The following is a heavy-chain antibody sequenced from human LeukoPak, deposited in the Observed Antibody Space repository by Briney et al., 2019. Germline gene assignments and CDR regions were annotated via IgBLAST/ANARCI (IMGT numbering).Heavy chain of an antibody. Sequence: GGSLRLSCAASGFTFSGYAMSWVRQAPGKGLEWVSAIIGSGDATYYAASVKGRLTISRDNSKNTLYLQMNSLRAEDTAVYYCAKVTGGDMITYGGLDYWGQGTLVTVSS. CDR2: IIGSGDAT. J-gene: IGHJ4*02. V-gene: IGHV3-23*01. CDR1: GFTFSGYA. D-gene: IGHD3-16*01. CDR3: AKVTGGDMITYGGLDY.